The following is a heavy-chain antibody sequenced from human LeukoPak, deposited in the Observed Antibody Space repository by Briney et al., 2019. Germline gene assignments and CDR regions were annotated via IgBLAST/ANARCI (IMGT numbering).Heavy chain of an antibody. CDR2: IHSDGST. D-gene: IGHD3-22*01. V-gene: IGHV3-53*01. CDR1: GLTVSTNY. CDR3: SRDLDYLHSSGSHRRRNYFDY. J-gene: IGHJ4*01. Sequence: EGSLRLPCAASGLTVSTNYMTWVRQAPGKGLEWVSIIHSDGSTYYADSVQGRFTISRDNYKNTLYLQMNSLRGEDTAMYYCSRDLDYLHSSGSHRRRNYFDYWGQGTLVTVSS.